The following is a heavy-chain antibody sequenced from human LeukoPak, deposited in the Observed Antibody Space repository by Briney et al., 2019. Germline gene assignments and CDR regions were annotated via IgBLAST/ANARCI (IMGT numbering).Heavy chain of an antibody. CDR3: ARERGSSGYYRNDAFDI. CDR1: GYTFTGYY. V-gene: IGHV1-2*02. J-gene: IGHJ3*02. D-gene: IGHD3-22*01. Sequence: GASVKVSCKASGYTFTGYYMHWVRQAPGQGLEWMGWINPNSGGTNYAQKFQGRVTMTRDTSISTAYMELSRLRSDDTAVYYCARERGSSGYYRNDAFDIWGQGTMVTVSS. CDR2: INPNSGGT.